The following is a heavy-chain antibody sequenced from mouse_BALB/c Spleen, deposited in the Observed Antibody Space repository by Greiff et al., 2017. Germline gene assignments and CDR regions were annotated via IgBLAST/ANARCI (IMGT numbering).Heavy chain of an antibody. D-gene: IGHD1-1*01. CDR2: IDPANGNT. J-gene: IGHJ3*01. CDR3: ARWDYGSSYNFAY. Sequence: VQLQQSGAELVKPGASVKLSCTASGFNIKDTYMHWVKQRPEQGLEWIGRIDPANGNTKYDPKFQGKATITADTSSNTAYLQLSSLTSEDTAVYYCARWDYGSSYNFAYWGQGTLVTVSA. CDR1: GFNIKDTY. V-gene: IGHV14-3*02.